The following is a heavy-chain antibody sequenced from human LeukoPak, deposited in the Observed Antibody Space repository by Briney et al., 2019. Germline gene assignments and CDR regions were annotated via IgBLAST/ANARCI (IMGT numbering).Heavy chain of an antibody. D-gene: IGHD6-6*01. Sequence: PSETLSLTCTVSGGSISSSSYYWGWIRQPPGKGLEWIGSIYYSGSTYYNPSLKSRVTISVDTSKNQFSLKLSSVTAADTAVYYCARHPKTGRAYSSSSVLPSSEYWGQGTLVTVSS. CDR2: IYYSGST. J-gene: IGHJ4*02. CDR1: GGSISSSSYY. V-gene: IGHV4-39*01. CDR3: ARHPKTGRAYSSSSVLPSSEY.